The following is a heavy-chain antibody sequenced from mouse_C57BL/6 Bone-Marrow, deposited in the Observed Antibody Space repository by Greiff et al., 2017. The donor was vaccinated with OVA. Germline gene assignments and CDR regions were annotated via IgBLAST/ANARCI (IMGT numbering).Heavy chain of an antibody. Sequence: EVQLQQSGAELVRPGASVKLSCTASGFNIKDDYMHWVKQRPEQGLEWIGWIDPENGDTEYASKFQGKATITADTSSNTAYLQLSSLTSEDTAVYYCTTGASNYRYYFDYWGQGTTLTVSS. D-gene: IGHD2-5*01. CDR3: TTGASNYRYYFDY. J-gene: IGHJ2*01. CDR2: IDPENGDT. CDR1: GFNIKDDY. V-gene: IGHV14-4*01.